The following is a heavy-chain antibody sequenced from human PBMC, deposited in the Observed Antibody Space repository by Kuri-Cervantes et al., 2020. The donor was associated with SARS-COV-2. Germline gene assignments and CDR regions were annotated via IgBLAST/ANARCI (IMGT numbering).Heavy chain of an antibody. V-gene: IGHV3-30*18. CDR1: RFTFSSYG. D-gene: IGHD2-2*01. Sequence: GESLKISCSASRFTFSSYGMHWVRQAPGKGLEWVAVISYDGSNKYYADSVKGRFTISRDNSKNTLYLQMNSLRAEDTAVYYCAKDIDIVVVPAYYYYYGMDVWGQGTTVTVSS. CDR2: ISYDGSNK. J-gene: IGHJ6*02. CDR3: AKDIDIVVVPAYYYYYGMDV.